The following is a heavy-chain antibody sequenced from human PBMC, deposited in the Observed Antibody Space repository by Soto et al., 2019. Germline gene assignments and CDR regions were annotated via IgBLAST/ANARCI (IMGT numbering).Heavy chain of an antibody. CDR3: ARGRAGSFDY. Sequence: DVQLVESGGGLVQPGGSLRLSCVVSGFTFSSYNMNWVRQAPGKGLEWVSHISSGSNTIYYTDSVKGRFTISRDNAKNLLYLKMNSLRDDDTSVYYCARGRAGSFDYWGQGTLFTVSS. J-gene: IGHJ4*02. D-gene: IGHD3-10*01. CDR2: ISSGSNTI. CDR1: GFTFSSYN. V-gene: IGHV3-48*02.